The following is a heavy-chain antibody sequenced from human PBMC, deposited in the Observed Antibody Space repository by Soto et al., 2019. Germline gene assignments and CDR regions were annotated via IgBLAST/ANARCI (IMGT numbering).Heavy chain of an antibody. CDR3: ARDGGGGIVLVPAATQSEGPTRQSWFDP. J-gene: IGHJ5*02. CDR1: GFTFSSYW. V-gene: IGHV3-7*01. D-gene: IGHD2-2*01. CDR2: IKQDGSEK. Sequence: PGGSLRLSCAASGFTFSSYWMSWVRQAPGKGLEWVANIKQDGSEKYYVDSVKGRFTISRDNAKNSLYLQMNSLRAEDTAVYYCARDGGGGIVLVPAATQSEGPTRQSWFDPWGQGTLVTVSS.